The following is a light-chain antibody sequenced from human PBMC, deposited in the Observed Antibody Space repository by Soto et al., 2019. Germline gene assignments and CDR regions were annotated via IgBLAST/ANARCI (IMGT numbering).Light chain of an antibody. V-gene: IGKV3-15*01. CDR1: QSVSSN. J-gene: IGKJ2*01. Sequence: EIVMTQSPARLSVSPGERATLSCRASQSVSSNLAWYQQKPGQAPRLLIYAASTRATGIPARFSGSGSGTEFTLTISSLQSEDFGVYYCQQYNNWPPNTFGQGTKSEI. CDR2: AAS. CDR3: QQYNNWPPNT.